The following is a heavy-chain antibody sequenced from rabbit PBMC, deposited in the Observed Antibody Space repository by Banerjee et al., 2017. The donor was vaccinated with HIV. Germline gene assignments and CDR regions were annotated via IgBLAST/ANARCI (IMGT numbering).Heavy chain of an antibody. D-gene: IGHD2-1*01. V-gene: IGHV1S40*01. CDR1: GFDLSSGYD. J-gene: IGHJ4*01. CDR3: AREYGVTPGDFKL. CDR2: ITSSGYT. Sequence: QSLEESGGDLVKPEGSLTLTCKASGFDLSSGYDMCWVRQAPGKGLEWIACITSSGYTAYASWAKGRFTISKTSSTTVTLQMTSLTAADTATYFCAREYGVTPGDFKLWGPGTLVTVS.